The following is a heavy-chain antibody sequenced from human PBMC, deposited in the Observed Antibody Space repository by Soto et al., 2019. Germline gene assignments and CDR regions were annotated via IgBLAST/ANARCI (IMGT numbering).Heavy chain of an antibody. CDR1: GYTFTGHY. CDR2: INPNTGGT. CDR3: ARAGRWTTGGSSPSH. Sequence: QVQLVQSGAEVKKPGASVKVSCKASGYTFTGHYMHWVRQAPGQGLEWMGRINPNTGGTNYAQKFQGWVTMTRDTSTSTSYMELSRLTSDDTAVYYCARAGRWTTGGSSPSHWGQGTLVTVSS. J-gene: IGHJ4*02. V-gene: IGHV1-2*04. D-gene: IGHD2-15*01.